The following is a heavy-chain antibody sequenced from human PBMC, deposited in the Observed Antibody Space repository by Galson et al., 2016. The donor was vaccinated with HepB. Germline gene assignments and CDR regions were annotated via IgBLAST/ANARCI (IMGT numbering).Heavy chain of an antibody. CDR1: GDSVSSNVAT. J-gene: IGHJ4*02. Sequence: CAISGDSVSSNVATWHWIRQSPSRGLEWLGRTYYRSKWYNDYVVSVKSRITINPDTSKNQFSLHLNSVTPEDTAVYYCARGGGPLGTAMVVDHFDYWGQGTLVTVSS. CDR2: TYYRSKWYN. D-gene: IGHD5-18*01. CDR3: ARGGGPLGTAMVVDHFDY. V-gene: IGHV6-1*01.